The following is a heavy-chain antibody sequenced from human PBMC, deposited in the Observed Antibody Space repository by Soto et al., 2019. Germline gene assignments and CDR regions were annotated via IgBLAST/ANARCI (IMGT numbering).Heavy chain of an antibody. Sequence: GGSLRLSCAASGFTFSSYAMSWVRQAPGKGLEWVSAISGSGGSTYYADSVKGRFTISRDNSKNTLYLQMNSLRAEDTAVYYCAKEVVIFFHIFAPGWDLWGQGTLVTVSS. V-gene: IGHV3-23*01. D-gene: IGHD3-22*01. CDR1: GFTFSSYA. J-gene: IGHJ4*02. CDR2: ISGSGGST. CDR3: AKEVVIFFHIFAPGWDL.